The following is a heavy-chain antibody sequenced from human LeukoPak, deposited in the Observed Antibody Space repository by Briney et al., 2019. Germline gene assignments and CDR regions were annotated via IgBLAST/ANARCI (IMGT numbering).Heavy chain of an antibody. D-gene: IGHD2-2*01. Sequence: SETLSLTCTVSGDSISSSSYYWGWIRQPPGKGLEWIGSIYFGGSTYYNPSLKSRVTISVDTSKNQFSLRLSSVTAADTAVYYCARVIEEAAYCRNTSCSIPYYFDYWGQGTLVTVSS. V-gene: IGHV4-39*07. J-gene: IGHJ4*02. CDR1: GDSISSSSYY. CDR2: IYFGGST. CDR3: ARVIEEAAYCRNTSCSIPYYFDY.